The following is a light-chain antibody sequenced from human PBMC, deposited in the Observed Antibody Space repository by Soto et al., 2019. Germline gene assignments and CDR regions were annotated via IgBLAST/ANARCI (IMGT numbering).Light chain of an antibody. Sequence: QSALTQPASVSGSPGQSITITCSGTTDDVGSTDSVSWYQHHPGEAPRLVIYEAKNRPSGVPGRFSGSKSVNTASLSISGLQPEDEADYYCRTYTTTGSSIFGSGTKVTVL. CDR3: RTYTTTGSSI. CDR1: TDDVGSTDS. V-gene: IGLV2-14*01. J-gene: IGLJ1*01. CDR2: EAK.